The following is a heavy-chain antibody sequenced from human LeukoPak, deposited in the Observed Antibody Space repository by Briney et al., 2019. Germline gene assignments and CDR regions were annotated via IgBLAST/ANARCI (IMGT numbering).Heavy chain of an antibody. D-gene: IGHD1-26*01. Sequence: GGSLRLSCAASGFTFSSYAMHWVRQAPGKGLEWVAVISYDGSNKYYADSVKGRFTISRDNSKNTLYLQMNSLRAEDTAMYYCAKAFSGSYQNDAFDIWGQGTMVTVSS. CDR1: GFTFSSYA. V-gene: IGHV3-30*04. J-gene: IGHJ3*02. CDR3: AKAFSGSYQNDAFDI. CDR2: ISYDGSNK.